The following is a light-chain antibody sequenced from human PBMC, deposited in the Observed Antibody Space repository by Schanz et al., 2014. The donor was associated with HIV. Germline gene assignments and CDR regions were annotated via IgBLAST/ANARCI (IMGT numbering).Light chain of an antibody. CDR2: DVS. CDR1: SGDVGSYNY. V-gene: IGLV2-14*03. J-gene: IGLJ1*01. CDR3: QSYDKSLSAHYV. Sequence: QSALTQPASVSGSPGQSISISCTGTSGDVGSYNYVSWYQQHPGKAPKLMIYDVSNRPSGVSSRFSGSKSGNTASLTISGLQTEDEADYYCQSYDKSLSAHYVFGPGTKVTVL.